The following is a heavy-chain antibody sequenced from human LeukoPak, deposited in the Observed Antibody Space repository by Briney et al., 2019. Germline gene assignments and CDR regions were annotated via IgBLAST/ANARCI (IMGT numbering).Heavy chain of an antibody. V-gene: IGHV1-2*04. CDR3: ARDAGYYDILTGYYIVYYFDY. J-gene: IGHJ4*02. Sequence: ASVKVSCKASGYTFTGYYMHWVRQAPGQGLEWMGWINPNSGGTNYAQKFQGWVTMTRDTSISTAYMELSRLRSDDTAVYYRARDAGYYDILTGYYIVYYFDYWGQGTLVTVSS. CDR2: INPNSGGT. D-gene: IGHD3-9*01. CDR1: GYTFTGYY.